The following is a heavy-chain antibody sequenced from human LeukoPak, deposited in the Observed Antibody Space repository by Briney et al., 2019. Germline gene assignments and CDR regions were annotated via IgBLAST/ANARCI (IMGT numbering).Heavy chain of an antibody. V-gene: IGHV4-39*01. D-gene: IGHD3-22*01. J-gene: IGHJ3*02. CDR2: IYYSGST. CDR3: ARPPPGDYYDSSGDPVAFDI. CDR1: GGSISSSSYY. Sequence: PSETLSLTCTVSGGSISSSSYYWGWIRQPPGKGLEWTGSIYYSGSTYYNPPLKSRVTISVDTSKNQFSLKLSSVAAADTAVYYCARPPPGDYYDSSGDPVAFDIWGQGTMVTVSS.